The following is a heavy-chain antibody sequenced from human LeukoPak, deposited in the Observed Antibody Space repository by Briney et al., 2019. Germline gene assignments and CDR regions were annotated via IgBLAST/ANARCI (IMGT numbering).Heavy chain of an antibody. CDR3: ARGRSNRDF. J-gene: IGHJ4*02. Sequence: PGGSLRLSCAASGFTFSDYAMSWVRQPPGKGLEWIGEINHSESTTTNYNPSLKSRVTISVDASINQFSLKLSSVTAADTAVYYCARGRSNRDFWGQGTLVTVSS. V-gene: IGHV4-34*01. CDR2: INHSESTTT. CDR1: GFTFSDYA.